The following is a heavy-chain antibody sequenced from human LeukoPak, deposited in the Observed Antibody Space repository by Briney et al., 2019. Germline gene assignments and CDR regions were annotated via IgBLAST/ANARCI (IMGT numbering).Heavy chain of an antibody. Sequence: ASVKVSFKTSGYGVSAYNVHWVRQAPGQGLEWRGWINTNTGNPAYAQGFTGRFVFSLDTSVSTAYLQISSLKAEDTAVYYCARDRENGGYLTRFDYWGQGTLVTVSS. V-gene: IGHV7-4-1*02. CDR1: GYGVSAYN. D-gene: IGHD1-1*01. J-gene: IGHJ4*02. CDR2: INTNTGNP. CDR3: ARDRENGGYLTRFDY.